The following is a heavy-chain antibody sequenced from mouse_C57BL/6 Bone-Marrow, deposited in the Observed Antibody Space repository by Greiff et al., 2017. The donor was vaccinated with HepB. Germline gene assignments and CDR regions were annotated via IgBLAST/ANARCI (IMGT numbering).Heavy chain of an antibody. D-gene: IGHD2-4*01. Sequence: VQLQQSGTVLARPGASVKMSCKTSGYTFTSYWMHWVKQRPGQGLEWIGAIYPGNSDTSYNQKFKGKAKLTAVTSASTAYMGLSSLTNEDSAVYYCTRVYDYDDWGQGTTLTVSS. CDR3: TRVYDYDD. CDR1: GYTFTSYW. J-gene: IGHJ2*01. CDR2: IYPGNSDT. V-gene: IGHV1-5*01.